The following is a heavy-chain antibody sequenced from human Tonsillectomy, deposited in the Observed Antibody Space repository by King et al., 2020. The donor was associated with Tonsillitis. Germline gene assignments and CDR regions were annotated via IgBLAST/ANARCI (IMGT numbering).Heavy chain of an antibody. D-gene: IGHD4-23*01. CDR3: ARGTYGGNVAEYFQH. Sequence: QLVQSGAVMKKPGSSVKVSCETSGGTFSSYAITWVRQAPGQGLEWMGRIIPILALTTYAQNFLGRVTITADHSTNTAYMQLSSLRSDDTAVYFCARGTYGGNVAEYFQHWGQGTLVTVSS. CDR1: GGTFSSYA. CDR2: IIPILALT. V-gene: IGHV1-69*09. J-gene: IGHJ1*01.